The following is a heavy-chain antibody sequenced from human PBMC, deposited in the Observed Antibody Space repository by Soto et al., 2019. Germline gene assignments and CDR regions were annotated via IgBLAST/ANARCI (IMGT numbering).Heavy chain of an antibody. Sequence: QLQLQEYGSGLVKPSQTLSLTCAVSGGSISSGGYSWSWIRQPPGKGLEWIGYIYRSGSTYYNPSLKSRVTISVDRSKNQFSLKLSSVTAADTAVYYCARDHYSTFDYWGQGTLVTVSS. V-gene: IGHV4-30-2*01. CDR3: ARDHYSTFDY. CDR2: IYRSGST. J-gene: IGHJ4*02. D-gene: IGHD4-4*01. CDR1: GGSISSGGYS.